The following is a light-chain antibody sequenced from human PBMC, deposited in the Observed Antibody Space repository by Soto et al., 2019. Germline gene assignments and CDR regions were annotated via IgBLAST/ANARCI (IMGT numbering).Light chain of an antibody. Sequence: EIVLTQSPATLSMSPGDRATLSCRASQSVSSHLAWYQQKPGQVPRLLIYDASRRATGISARFSGSGSGTDFTLTISSLEPEDFAVYYCQQRGNWPRTFGQGTKLEIK. J-gene: IGKJ2*01. CDR3: QQRGNWPRT. CDR2: DAS. CDR1: QSVSSH. V-gene: IGKV3-11*01.